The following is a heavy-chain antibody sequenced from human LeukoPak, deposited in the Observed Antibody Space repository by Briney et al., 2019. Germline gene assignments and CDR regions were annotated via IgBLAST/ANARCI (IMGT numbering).Heavy chain of an antibody. Sequence: PSETLSLTCTVSGDSMSDYFWTWILQPPGKGLEWLGYAADSGSTNYNPSLKSRVTTSVDSSTNHFSLRLTSVTAADTAVYYCARSSYYYAADAFDIWGQGTMVTVSS. CDR1: GDSMSDYF. V-gene: IGHV4-59*01. D-gene: IGHD3-10*01. CDR2: AADSGST. CDR3: ARSSYYYAADAFDI. J-gene: IGHJ3*02.